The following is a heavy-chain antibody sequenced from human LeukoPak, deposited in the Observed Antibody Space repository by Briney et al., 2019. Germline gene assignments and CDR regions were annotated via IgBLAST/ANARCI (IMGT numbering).Heavy chain of an antibody. CDR3: TPDLMDV. CDR2: IKSKTDGGTA. J-gene: IGHJ6*03. V-gene: IGHV3-15*01. Sequence: PGGSLRLSCVVSGFPFTNAWMSWVRQAPGKGLEWVGRIKSKTDGGTADYAAPVRGRFTMWRDDARSALYLQMNSLQTEDTAVYYCTPDLMDVSGKGTTVTVSS. CDR1: GFPFTNAW.